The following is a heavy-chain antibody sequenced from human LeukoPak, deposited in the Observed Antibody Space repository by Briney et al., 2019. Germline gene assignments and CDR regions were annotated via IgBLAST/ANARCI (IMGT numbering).Heavy chain of an antibody. CDR2: ISSSSSYI. Sequence: PGGSLRLSCAASGFTFSSYSMNLVRQAPGKGLEWVSSISSSSSYIYYADSVKGRFTISRDNAKNSLYLQMNSLRAEDTAVYYCAREVVTMVRGAFDPWGQGTLVTVSS. D-gene: IGHD3-10*01. V-gene: IGHV3-21*01. CDR3: AREVVTMVRGAFDP. J-gene: IGHJ5*02. CDR1: GFTFSSYS.